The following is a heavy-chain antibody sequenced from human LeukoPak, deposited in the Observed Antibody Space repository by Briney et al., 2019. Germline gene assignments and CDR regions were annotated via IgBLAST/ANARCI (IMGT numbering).Heavy chain of an antibody. Sequence: GASVKVSCKASGFTFTSSAMQWVRQARGQRLEWIGWIVVGSGNTNYAQKFQERVTITRDMSTSTAYMELSSLRAEDTAVYYCAKGAGLMWELLGGLDPWGQGTLVTVSS. CDR1: GFTFTSSA. J-gene: IGHJ5*02. V-gene: IGHV1-58*02. CDR2: IVVGSGNT. CDR3: AKGAGLMWELLGGLDP. D-gene: IGHD1-26*01.